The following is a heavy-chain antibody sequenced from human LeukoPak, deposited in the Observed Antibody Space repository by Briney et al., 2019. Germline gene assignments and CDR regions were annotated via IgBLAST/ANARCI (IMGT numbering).Heavy chain of an antibody. D-gene: IGHD1-26*01. Sequence: GGSLRLSCAASGFTFDDYAMHWVRQAPGKGLEWVSGISGSGGSTYYADSVKGRFTISRDNSKNTLYLQMNSLRAEDTAVYYCAKGEGSFDYWGQGTLVTVSS. CDR3: AKGEGSFDY. V-gene: IGHV3-23*01. CDR2: ISGSGGST. CDR1: GFTFDDYA. J-gene: IGHJ4*02.